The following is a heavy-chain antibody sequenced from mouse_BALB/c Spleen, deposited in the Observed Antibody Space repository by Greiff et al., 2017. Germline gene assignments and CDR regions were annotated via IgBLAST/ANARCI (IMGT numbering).Heavy chain of an antibody. CDR2: ISSGGGST. V-gene: IGHV5-12-1*01. Sequence: EVHLVESGGGLVKPGGSLKLSCAASGFAFSSYDMSWVRQTPEKRLEWVAYISSGGGSTYYPDTVKGRFTISRDNAKNTLYLQMSSLKSEDTAMYYCARDGYGAMDYWGQGTSVTVSS. CDR1: GFAFSSYD. D-gene: IGHD2-2*01. CDR3: ARDGYGAMDY. J-gene: IGHJ4*01.